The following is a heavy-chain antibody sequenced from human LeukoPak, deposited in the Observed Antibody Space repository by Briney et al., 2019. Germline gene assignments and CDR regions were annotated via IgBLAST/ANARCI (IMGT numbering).Heavy chain of an antibody. CDR1: GGSISSSSYY. CDR3: ARDYAFDI. CDR2: IYYIGST. J-gene: IGHJ3*02. V-gene: IGHV4-61*01. Sequence: PSETLSLTCTVSGGSISSSSYYWSWIRQPPGKGLEWIGYIYYIGSTNYNPSLKSRVTISLDTSKNQFSLKLSSVTAADTAVYYCARDYAFDIWGQGTLVTVSS.